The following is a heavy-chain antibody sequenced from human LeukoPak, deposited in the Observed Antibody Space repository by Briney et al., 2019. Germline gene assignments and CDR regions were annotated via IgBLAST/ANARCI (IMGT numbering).Heavy chain of an antibody. CDR3: ARLSYYGSGSYYYLDY. J-gene: IGHJ4*02. Sequence: ASVKVSCKASGYTFTSYDINWVRQATGQGLEWMGWMNPNSGNTGYAQKFQGRVTITRNTSISTAYMELSSLRSEDTAVYYCARLSYYGSGSYYYLDYWGQGTLVTVSS. CDR1: GYTFTSYD. CDR2: MNPNSGNT. D-gene: IGHD3-10*01. V-gene: IGHV1-8*03.